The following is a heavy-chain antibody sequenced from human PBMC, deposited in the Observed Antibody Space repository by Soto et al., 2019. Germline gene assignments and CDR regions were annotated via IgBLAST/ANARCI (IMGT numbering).Heavy chain of an antibody. V-gene: IGHV3-23*01. CDR3: ARAGVTPHFFDY. CDR2: ITNTGGAT. CDR1: GFNFGNFG. D-gene: IGHD3-3*02. J-gene: IGHJ4*02. Sequence: PGGSLRLSCAASGFNFGNFGMSWVRQAPGKGLQWVSSITNTGGATYHTDSVKGRFIISRDYAKNTVDLQMNSLRVEDTAVYYCARAGVTPHFFDYWGQGTLVTVSS.